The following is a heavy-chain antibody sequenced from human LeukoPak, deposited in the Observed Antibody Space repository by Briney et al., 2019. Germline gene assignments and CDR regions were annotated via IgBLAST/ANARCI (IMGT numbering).Heavy chain of an antibody. D-gene: IGHD2-21*02. CDR1: GGTFSSYA. V-gene: IGHV1-69*13. J-gene: IGHJ4*02. Sequence: SVKVSCKASGGTFSSYAISWVRQAPGQGLEWMGGIIPIFGTASYAQKFQGRVTITADESTSTAYMELSSLRSEDTAVYYCASGRLAYCGGDCYPHFDYWGQGTLVTVSS. CDR3: ASGRLAYCGGDCYPHFDY. CDR2: IIPIFGTA.